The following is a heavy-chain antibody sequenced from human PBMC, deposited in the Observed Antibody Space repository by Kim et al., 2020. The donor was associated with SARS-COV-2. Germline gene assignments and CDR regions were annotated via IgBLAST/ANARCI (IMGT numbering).Heavy chain of an antibody. J-gene: IGHJ4*02. V-gene: IGHV1-2*02. CDR3: ASSTAGVDY. D-gene: IGHD2-21*02. Sequence: GGTNYAQKFQGRVTMTRDTSISTAYMELSRLRSDDTAVYYCASSTAGVDYWGQGTLVTVSS. CDR2: GGT.